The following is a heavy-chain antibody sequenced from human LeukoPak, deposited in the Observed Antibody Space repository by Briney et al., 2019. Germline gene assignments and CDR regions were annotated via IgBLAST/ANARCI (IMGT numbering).Heavy chain of an antibody. J-gene: IGHJ4*02. Sequence: SETLSLTCTVSGDSISAYYWSWIRQPPGKGLEWIGYIYYNGNSIYNPSLKSRVTISVDTSKNQFSLKLSSVTAADTAVYYCARRQVVAAARRPRYFDYWGQGTLVTVSS. D-gene: IGHD2-15*01. CDR1: GDSISAYY. CDR2: IYYNGNS. V-gene: IGHV4-59*12. CDR3: ARRQVVAAARRPRYFDY.